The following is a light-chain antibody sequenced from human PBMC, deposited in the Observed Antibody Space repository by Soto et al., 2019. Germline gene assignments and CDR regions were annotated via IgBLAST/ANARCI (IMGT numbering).Light chain of an antibody. CDR1: QGIEGF. Sequence: DIQMTQSPPSLSASVGDRVTITCRASQGIEGFLAWYQHKPGQSPRLVVYSGDKRAPGIPPRFSGSGSGTDFTLTISSLESDDFAIYYCQQRYSWLRAFGPGTKVEVK. V-gene: IGKV1-NL1*01. J-gene: IGKJ1*01. CDR2: SGD. CDR3: QQRYSWLRA.